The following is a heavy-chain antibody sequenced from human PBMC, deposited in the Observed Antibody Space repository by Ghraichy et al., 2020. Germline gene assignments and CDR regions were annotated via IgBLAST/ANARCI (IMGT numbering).Heavy chain of an antibody. J-gene: IGHJ4*02. CDR2: IYYSGST. D-gene: IGHD3-9*01. V-gene: IGHV4-59*01. Sequence: SQTLSLTCTVSGGSISSYYWSWIRQPPGKGLEWIGYIYYSGSTNYNPSLKSRVTISVDTSKNQFSLKLSSVTAADTAVYYCARAGADRDKRPDILTGYPMPFDYWGQGTLVTVSS. CDR1: GGSISSYY. CDR3: ARAGADRDKRPDILTGYPMPFDY.